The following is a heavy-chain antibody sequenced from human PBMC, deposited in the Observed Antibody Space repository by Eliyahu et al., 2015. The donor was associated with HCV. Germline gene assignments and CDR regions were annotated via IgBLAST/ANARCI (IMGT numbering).Heavy chain of an antibody. D-gene: IGHD1-7*01. CDR3: ARSLSGTTGAFDV. J-gene: IGHJ3*01. V-gene: IGHV3-48*01. Sequence: EMQLMESGGDFVQSGGSLXLSCAASGXTFSTYNMNWVRQAPGKGLEWISNISTTKTFIYYVDSVKGRFTISRDNAKNSLYLQMNDLRAEDTALYYCARSLSGTTGAFDVWGHGTMVTVSS. CDR2: ISTTKTFI. CDR1: GXTFSTYN.